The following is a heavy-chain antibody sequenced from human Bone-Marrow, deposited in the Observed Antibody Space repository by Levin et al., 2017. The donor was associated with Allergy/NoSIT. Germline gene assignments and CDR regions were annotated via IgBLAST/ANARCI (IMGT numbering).Heavy chain of an antibody. Sequence: SQTLSLTCTVSGGSVSSGRYYWTWIRQPPGKGLEWIGYIYYSGSTNYNPSLKSRVTISVDTSKNQFSLNLNSVTAADTAVYYCARDHNYEKAFDIWGQGTMVSVSS. CDR2: IYYSGST. CDR3: ARDHNYEKAFDI. J-gene: IGHJ3*02. D-gene: IGHD4-11*01. V-gene: IGHV4-61*01. CDR1: GGSVSSGRYY.